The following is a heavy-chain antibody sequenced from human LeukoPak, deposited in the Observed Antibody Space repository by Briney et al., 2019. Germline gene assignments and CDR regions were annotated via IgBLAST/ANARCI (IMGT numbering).Heavy chain of an antibody. J-gene: IGHJ4*02. CDR1: GFTFSSYA. D-gene: IGHD4-11*01. V-gene: IGHV3-23*01. CDR3: AKHLDYTTYGYYFDY. CDR2: IGAGGTFT. Sequence: QPGGSLSLSCTASGFTFSSYAMNWVRQAPGKGLEWVSGIGAGGTFTYYANSVKGRFTIFRDNSRNTLYLQMNSLRADDTAVYHCAKHLDYTTYGYYFDYWGQGTLVTASP.